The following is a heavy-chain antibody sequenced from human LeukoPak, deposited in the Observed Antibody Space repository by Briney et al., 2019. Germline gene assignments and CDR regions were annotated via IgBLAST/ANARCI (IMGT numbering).Heavy chain of an antibody. CDR1: GGSISSYY. V-gene: IGHV4-59*08. J-gene: IGHJ4*02. CDR3: ARLDCSGGSCQPFDY. CDR2: IYYSGST. Sequence: SETLSLTCTGSGGSISSYYWSWIRQPPGKGLEWIGYIYYSGSTNYNPSLKSRVTISVDTSKNQFSLKLSSVTAADTAVYYCARLDCSGGSCQPFDYWGQGTLVTVSS. D-gene: IGHD2-15*01.